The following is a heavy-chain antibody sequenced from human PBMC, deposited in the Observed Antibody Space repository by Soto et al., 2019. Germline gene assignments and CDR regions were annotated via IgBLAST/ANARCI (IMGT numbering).Heavy chain of an antibody. Sequence: EVQLVESGGGLVQPGGSLRLSCAVSGFTVSSNHMSWVRQAPGKRLEWVSVIYSGGSTDYADSVKGRFSISRDNSKNTLYLQMNSLRAEDTAVYFCARWAAHVDYWGQGTLVNVTS. CDR3: ARWAAHVDY. CDR1: GFTVSSNH. V-gene: IGHV3-66*01. D-gene: IGHD5-12*01. CDR2: IYSGGST. J-gene: IGHJ4*02.